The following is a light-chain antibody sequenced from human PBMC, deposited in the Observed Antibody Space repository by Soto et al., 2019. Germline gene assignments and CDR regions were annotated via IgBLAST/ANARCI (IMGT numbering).Light chain of an antibody. CDR3: QQYNEWPPGIT. CDR1: QSVSSN. J-gene: IGKJ4*01. CDR2: GAS. V-gene: IGKV3D-15*01. Sequence: EIVMTQSPATLSVSPGERATLSCRASQSVSSNLAWYQQKPGQAPRLLIYGASTRATGIPARFSGSGSGTEFTIKSWRPQSEDYAAYFWQQYNEWPPGITCGGGTRVEIK.